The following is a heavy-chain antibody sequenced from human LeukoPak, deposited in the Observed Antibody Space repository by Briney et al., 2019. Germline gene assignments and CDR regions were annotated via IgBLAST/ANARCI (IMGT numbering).Heavy chain of an antibody. CDR2: ISYDGSNK. J-gene: IGHJ4*02. CDR1: GFTFSSYA. CDR3: ARDREMATIWRIWYYFDY. Sequence: GRSLRLSCAASGFTFSSYAMHRVRQAPGKGLEWVAVISYDGSNKYYADSVKGRFTISRDNSKNTLYLQMNSLRAEDTAVYYCARDREMATIWRIWYYFDYWGQGTLVTVSS. V-gene: IGHV3-30-3*01. D-gene: IGHD5-24*01.